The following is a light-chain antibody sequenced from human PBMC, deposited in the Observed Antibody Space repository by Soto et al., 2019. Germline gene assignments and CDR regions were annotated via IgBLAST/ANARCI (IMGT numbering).Light chain of an antibody. CDR3: SSYTSRTTHV. V-gene: IGLV2-14*01. J-gene: IGLJ1*01. CDR2: EVS. Sequence: QSALTQPASVSGSPGQSITISCTGTSSDVDGYNYVSWYQQHPGKAPKLMIYEVSNRPSGVSFRFSGSKSGNTASLTISGLQAEDEADYYCSSYTSRTTHVSGTGTKVTVL. CDR1: SSDVDGYNY.